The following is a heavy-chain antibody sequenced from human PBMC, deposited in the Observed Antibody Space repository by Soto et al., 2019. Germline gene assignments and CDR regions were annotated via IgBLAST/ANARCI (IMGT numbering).Heavy chain of an antibody. CDR2: ISYDGSNK. D-gene: IGHD6-6*01. CDR3: AKDRARQVAFYGLDV. J-gene: IGHJ6*02. CDR1: GLIFNNYG. V-gene: IGHV3-30*18. Sequence: QVQLVESGGGVVQPGRSLTLSCAASGLIFNNYGMHWVRQAPGKGLEWVGVISYDGSNKYYADSVKCRFTISRDNSKRTLYLQMNNLRAEDTAVYYCAKDRARQVAFYGLDVWGLGTTVTVSS.